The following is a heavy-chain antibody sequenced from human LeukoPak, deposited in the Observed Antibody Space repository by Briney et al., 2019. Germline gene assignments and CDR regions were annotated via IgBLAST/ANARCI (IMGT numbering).Heavy chain of an antibody. V-gene: IGHV1-69*05. CDR2: IIPIFGTA. D-gene: IGHD1-20*01. Sequence: GASVKVSCKASGGTFSSYAISWVRQAPGQGLEWVGRIIPIFGTANYAQKFQGRVTITTDESTSTAYMELSSLRSEDTAVYYCARDAYNSNVGSWGQGTLVTVSS. J-gene: IGHJ5*02. CDR1: GGTFSSYA. CDR3: ARDAYNSNVGS.